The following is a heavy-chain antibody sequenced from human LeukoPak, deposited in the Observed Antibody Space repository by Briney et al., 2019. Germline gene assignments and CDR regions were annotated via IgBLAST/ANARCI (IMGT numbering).Heavy chain of an antibody. V-gene: IGHV3-23*01. J-gene: IGHJ4*02. CDR1: GFTFSSYA. CDR3: AKDRDEGFGELLPVVFDY. Sequence: GGSLRLSCAASGFTFSSYAMSWVRQAPGKGLEWVSALSGSGGRSTYYADSVKGRFTISRDNSKNALFLQMNSLRAEDTAVYYCAKDRDEGFGELLPVVFDYWGQGTRVTVSS. CDR2: LSGSGGRST. D-gene: IGHD3-10*01.